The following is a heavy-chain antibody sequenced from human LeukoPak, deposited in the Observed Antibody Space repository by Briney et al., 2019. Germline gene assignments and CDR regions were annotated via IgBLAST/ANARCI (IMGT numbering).Heavy chain of an antibody. CDR1: GFTFSGYA. D-gene: IGHD5-18*01. V-gene: IGHV3-23*01. CDR3: AKDGYSYGDSTGYFDY. CDR2: ISGSGGST. J-gene: IGHJ4*02. Sequence: GGSLRLSRAASGFTFSGYAMSWVRQAPGKGLEWVSAISGSGGSTYYADSVKGRFTISRDNSKNTLYLPLNSLRAEDTAVYYCAKDGYSYGDSTGYFDYWGQGTLVTVSS.